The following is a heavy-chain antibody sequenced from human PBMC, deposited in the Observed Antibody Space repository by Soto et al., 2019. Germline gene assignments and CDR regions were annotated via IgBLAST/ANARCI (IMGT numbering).Heavy chain of an antibody. Sequence: ASVKVSCKASGFTFTSSAVQWVRQARGQRLEWIGWIVVGSGNTNYAQKFQERVTITRDRSTSTAYMELSSLRSEDTAVYYCAAAPPNIAVAGTSFYYYYGMDVWGQGTTVTVSS. V-gene: IGHV1-58*01. CDR3: AAAPPNIAVAGTSFYYYYGMDV. CDR2: IVVGSGNT. J-gene: IGHJ6*02. CDR1: GFTFTSSA. D-gene: IGHD6-19*01.